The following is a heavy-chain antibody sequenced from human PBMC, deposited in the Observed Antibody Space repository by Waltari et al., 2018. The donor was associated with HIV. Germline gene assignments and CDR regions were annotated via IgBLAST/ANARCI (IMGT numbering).Heavy chain of an antibody. CDR1: VFDFSTFG. J-gene: IGHJ4*02. CDR3: ARLTREGYNGGFDY. Sequence: QVQLVESGGGVLQPGRSLRFTCAGSVFDFSTFGLHWCRQAPGKGLEWVGVIWFDSSNKYYGDSVKGRFTISRDNSKKTVYLQMNSLRGEDTAVYYCARLTREGYNGGFDYWGQGTLVTVSS. CDR2: IWFDSSNK. V-gene: IGHV3-33*08. D-gene: IGHD1-1*01.